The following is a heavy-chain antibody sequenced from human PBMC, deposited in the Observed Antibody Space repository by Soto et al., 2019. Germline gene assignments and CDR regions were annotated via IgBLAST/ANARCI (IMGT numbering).Heavy chain of an antibody. CDR1: GGTFSTYA. V-gene: IGHV1-69*12. CDR3: ASGIQLWLRRINNGYSG. J-gene: IGHJ4*02. CDR2: IIPMFGTA. Sequence: QVQLVQSGAEVKKPESSVKVSCKAPGGTFSTYAISWVRQAPGQGLEWMGGIIPMFGTANYAQRFQDRVTITADASTNTVYMELSSLRSEHTAVYFCASGIQLWLRRINNGYSGWGQGTLVTVSS. D-gene: IGHD5-18*01.